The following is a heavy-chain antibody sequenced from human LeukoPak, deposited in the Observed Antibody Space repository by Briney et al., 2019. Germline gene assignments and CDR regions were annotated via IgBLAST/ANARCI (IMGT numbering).Heavy chain of an antibody. CDR3: ARSSDGGAIFDY. D-gene: IGHD2-21*01. V-gene: IGHV3-74*01. CDR2: IKSDGSST. CDR1: GFTFSSYW. J-gene: IGHJ4*02. Sequence: GGSLRLSCAASGFTFSSYWMHWVRQAPGKGLVWVSRIKSDGSSTTYADSVKGRFTISRDNAKNTLFLQMNSLRAEDTAVYYCARSSDGGAIFDYWGQGTLVTVSS.